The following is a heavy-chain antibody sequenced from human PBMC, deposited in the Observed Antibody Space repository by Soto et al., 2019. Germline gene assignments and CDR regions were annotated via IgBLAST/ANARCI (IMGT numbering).Heavy chain of an antibody. V-gene: IGHV1-2*02. CDR2: INPATGAA. CDR3: ARGGGVGVAGSAAFDM. J-gene: IGHJ3*02. CDR1: GYPVTAYY. Sequence: QLHLVQSGAVVKKPGASVTVSCSASGYPVTAYYMHWVRQAPGRGLEWMGGINPATGAAKYTQTFQGRVTMTRDTSTSTVFMELGGVTSEDTAVFCCARGGGVGVAGSAAFDMWGQGTLVTVSS. D-gene: IGHD3-3*01.